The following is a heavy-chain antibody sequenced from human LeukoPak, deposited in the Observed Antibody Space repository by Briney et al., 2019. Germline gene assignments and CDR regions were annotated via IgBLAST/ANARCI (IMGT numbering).Heavy chain of an antibody. Sequence: SETLSLTCTVSGGSISSSSYYWGWIRQPPGKGLEWIESIYYSGSTYYNPSLKSRVTISVDTSKNQFSLNLKSVTAADTAVYYCARGYGSGSYNNFNHWGQGIRVAVSS. CDR2: IYYSGST. CDR1: GGSISSSSYY. CDR3: ARGYGSGSYNNFNH. J-gene: IGHJ4*02. V-gene: IGHV4-39*07. D-gene: IGHD3-10*01.